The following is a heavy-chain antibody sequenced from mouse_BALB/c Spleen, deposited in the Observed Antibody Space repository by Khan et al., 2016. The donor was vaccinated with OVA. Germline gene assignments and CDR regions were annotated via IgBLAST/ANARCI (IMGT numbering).Heavy chain of an antibody. Sequence: VQLQQSGPDLVKPGASVKISCKASGYSFTLYYMSWVKQSHGKSLEWIGRVNPNTDNINYNQEFKGEAILTVDKSSNTAYMELRSLTSEDSAVFVSARGYDVFASWGQGTLVTVSA. V-gene: IGHV1-26*01. CDR3: ARGYDVFAS. CDR1: GYSFTLYY. J-gene: IGHJ3*01. CDR2: VNPNTDNI. D-gene: IGHD2-2*01.